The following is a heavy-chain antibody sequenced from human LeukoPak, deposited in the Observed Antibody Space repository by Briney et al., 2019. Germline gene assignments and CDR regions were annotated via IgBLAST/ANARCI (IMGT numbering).Heavy chain of an antibody. J-gene: IGHJ4*02. D-gene: IGHD6-13*01. CDR2: INPNSGNT. Sequence: ASVKVSCKASGYTFTSYDINWVRQATGQGLEWMGWINPNSGNTGYAQKFQGRVTMTRNTSISTAYMELSSLRSEDTAVYYCARSLMSSSCPDYWGQGTLVTVSS. CDR3: ARSLMSSSCPDY. V-gene: IGHV1-8*01. CDR1: GYTFTSYD.